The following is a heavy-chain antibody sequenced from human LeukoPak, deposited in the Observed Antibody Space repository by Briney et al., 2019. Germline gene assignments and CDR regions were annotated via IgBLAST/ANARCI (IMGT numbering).Heavy chain of an antibody. CDR1: GFTFSSYA. J-gene: IGHJ4*02. V-gene: IGHV3-30-3*01. D-gene: IGHD2-8*01. CDR3: AANGVLDY. Sequence: GRSLRLSCAASGFTFSSYAMHWVRQAPGKGLEWVAVISYDGSDKYYADSVKGRFTISRDNSKNTLYLQMNSPRAEDTAVYYCAANGVLDYWGQGTLVTVSS. CDR2: ISYDGSDK.